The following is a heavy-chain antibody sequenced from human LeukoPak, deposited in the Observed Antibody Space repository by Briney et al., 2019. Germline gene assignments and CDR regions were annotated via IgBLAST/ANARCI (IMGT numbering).Heavy chain of an antibody. CDR3: ARVRGDFETD. V-gene: IGHV4-59*01. CDR1: GGSISSYY. CDR2: RYYSGST. J-gene: IGHJ1*01. D-gene: IGHD3-16*01. Sequence: SETLSLTCSASGGSISSYYWTWIRQPPGKGLEWIGYRYYSGSTTYNPSLKSRVTISVDTSKSQFSLKLISVTAAGTAIYYCARVRGDFETDWGQGTLVTVSS.